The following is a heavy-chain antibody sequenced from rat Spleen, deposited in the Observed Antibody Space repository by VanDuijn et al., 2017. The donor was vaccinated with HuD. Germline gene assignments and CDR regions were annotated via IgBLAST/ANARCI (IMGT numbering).Heavy chain of an antibody. Sequence: EVHLVESGGGLVQPGRSLKLSCAASGFTFSNYYMAWVRQAPTKGLEWVATITSGGSNTYYPDSVKGRFTSSRDNAKSTLYLQMNSLRSEDTATYYCARHFRTEGPWYFDYWGQGVMVTVSS. CDR3: ARHFRTEGPWYFDY. D-gene: IGHD1-11*01. J-gene: IGHJ2*01. V-gene: IGHV5-25*01. CDR1: GFTFSNYY. CDR2: ITSGGSNT.